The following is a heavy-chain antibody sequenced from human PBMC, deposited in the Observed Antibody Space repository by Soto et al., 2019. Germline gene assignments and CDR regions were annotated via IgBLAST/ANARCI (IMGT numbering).Heavy chain of an antibody. CDR3: ARDQTYYDILTGYYNGYFDY. Sequence: ASVKVSCKASGYTFTSYGISWVRQAPGQGLEWMGWISAYNGNTNYAQKLQGRVTMTTDTSTSTAYMELRSLRSDDTAVYHCARDQTYYDILTGYYNGYFDYWGQGTLVTVSS. J-gene: IGHJ4*02. V-gene: IGHV1-18*01. D-gene: IGHD3-9*01. CDR1: GYTFTSYG. CDR2: ISAYNGNT.